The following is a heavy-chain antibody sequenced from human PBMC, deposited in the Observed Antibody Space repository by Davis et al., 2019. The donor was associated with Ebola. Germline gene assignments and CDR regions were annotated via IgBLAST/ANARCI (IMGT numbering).Heavy chain of an antibody. CDR1: GYSFNSYW. D-gene: IGHD2-8*02. CDR3: ASLRRTITGMDDGFDI. CDR2: IFPGDSDT. J-gene: IGHJ3*02. Sequence: GESLKISCKGSGYSFNSYWIGWVRQVPGKGLEWMGIIFPGDSDTRYGPSFQGQVTISADKSISTAYLQWSSLKASDSGMYYCASLRRTITGMDDGFDIWGEGTMVTVSS. V-gene: IGHV5-51*01.